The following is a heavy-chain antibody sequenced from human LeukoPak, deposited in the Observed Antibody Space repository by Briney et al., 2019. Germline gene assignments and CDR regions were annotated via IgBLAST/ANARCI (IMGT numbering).Heavy chain of an antibody. CDR3: ARGILTRGDY. Sequence: INXXXXAXXXGXEWMGWMNPNSGNTGYAQKFQGRVTMTRNTSISTAYMELSSLRSEDTAVYYCARGILTRGDYWGQGTLVTVSS. D-gene: IGHD3-10*01. CDR2: MNPNSGNT. J-gene: IGHJ4*02. V-gene: IGHV1-8*01.